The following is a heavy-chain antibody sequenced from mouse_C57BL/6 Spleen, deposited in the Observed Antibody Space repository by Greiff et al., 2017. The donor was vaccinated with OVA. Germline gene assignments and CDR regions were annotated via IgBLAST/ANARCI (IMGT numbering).Heavy chain of an antibody. CDR3: AKEGGYDGYAMDY. CDR2: IWRGGST. CDR1: GFSLTSYG. V-gene: IGHV2-5*01. J-gene: IGHJ4*01. Sequence: VHLVESGPGLVQPSQSLSITCTVSGFSLTSYGVHWVRQSPGKGLEWLGVIWRGGSTDYNAAFMSRLSITKDNSKSQVFFKMNSLQADDTAIYYCAKEGGYDGYAMDYWGQGTSVTVSS. D-gene: IGHD2-2*01.